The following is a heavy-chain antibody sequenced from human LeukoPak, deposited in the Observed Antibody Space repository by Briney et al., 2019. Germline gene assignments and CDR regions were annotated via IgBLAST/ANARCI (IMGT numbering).Heavy chain of an antibody. D-gene: IGHD3-10*01. J-gene: IGHJ4*02. CDR2: IHHSGSA. Sequence: SETLSLTCAVSGASIRSNWWNWVRQPPGKGLEWIGEIHHSGSANYNPSLKSRVTISLDTSENQFSLRLSSVTAADTAVYYCVRDRGELSYSHDYWGQGTLVTVSS. CDR1: GASIRSNW. CDR3: VRDRGELSYSHDY. V-gene: IGHV4-4*02.